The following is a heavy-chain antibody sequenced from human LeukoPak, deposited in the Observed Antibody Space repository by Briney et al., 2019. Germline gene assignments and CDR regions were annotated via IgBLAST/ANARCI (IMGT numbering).Heavy chain of an antibody. CDR2: IYSSGNT. Sequence: PSETLSLTCTVSGGAISSFYWSWIRQPPGKGLEWIGYIYSSGNTDYNPSLKSRVTISLDTSKNQFSLKLSSVTAADTAVYYCARSPVLYHFYYWGQGTLVTVSS. V-gene: IGHV4-59*01. CDR3: ARSPVLYHFYY. D-gene: IGHD2/OR15-2a*01. CDR1: GGAISSFY. J-gene: IGHJ4*02.